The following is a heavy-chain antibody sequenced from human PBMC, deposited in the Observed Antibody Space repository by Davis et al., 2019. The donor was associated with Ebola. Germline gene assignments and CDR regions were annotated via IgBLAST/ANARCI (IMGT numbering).Heavy chain of an antibody. CDR1: GGSISSSSYY. Sequence: SETLSLTCTVSGGSISSSSYYWGWIRQPPGKGLEWIGSIYYSGSTYYNPSLKSRVTISVDTSKNQFSLKLSSVTAADTAVYYCARGGVAYYYDSSGYRTEYYFDYWGQGTLVTVSS. CDR2: IYYSGST. J-gene: IGHJ4*02. V-gene: IGHV4-39*01. D-gene: IGHD3-22*01. CDR3: ARGGVAYYYDSSGYRTEYYFDY.